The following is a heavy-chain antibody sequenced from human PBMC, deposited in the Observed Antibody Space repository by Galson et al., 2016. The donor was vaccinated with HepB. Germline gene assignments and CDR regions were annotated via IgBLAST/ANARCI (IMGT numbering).Heavy chain of an antibody. Sequence: SVKVSCKASGYTFSTSVMNWVRQAPGQGLEWMGWVSGYNGNTDYGQKFQGRVTMTIDTSTSTAYLDLRGLRSDDTAVYYCSTAGRAVGTTSFFDSWGQGTLLTVSS. CDR3: STAGRAVGTTSFFDS. J-gene: IGHJ4*02. CDR2: VSGYNGNT. V-gene: IGHV1-18*04. D-gene: IGHD1-26*01. CDR1: GYTFSTSV.